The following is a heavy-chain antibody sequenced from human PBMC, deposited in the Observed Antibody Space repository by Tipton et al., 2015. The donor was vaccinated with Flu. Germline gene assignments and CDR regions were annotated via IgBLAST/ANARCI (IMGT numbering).Heavy chain of an antibody. J-gene: IGHJ4*02. CDR1: GGSISSSSYY. D-gene: IGHD2-15*01. Sequence: LRLSCTVSGGSISSSSYYWGWIRQPPGKGLEWIGSIYYSGSTYCNPSLKSRVTISVDTSKNQFSLKLSSVTAADTAVYYCAIPRYCSGGSCYTQIDYWGQGTLVTVSS. CDR2: IYYSGST. CDR3: AIPRYCSGGSCYTQIDY. V-gene: IGHV4-39*07.